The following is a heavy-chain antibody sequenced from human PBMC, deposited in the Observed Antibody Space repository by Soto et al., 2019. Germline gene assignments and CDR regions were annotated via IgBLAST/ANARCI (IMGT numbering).Heavy chain of an antibody. J-gene: IGHJ4*02. CDR2: IIPIFGTA. CDR1: GGTFSSYA. V-gene: IGHV1-69*13. CDR3: ARQSGVAGTGAFDY. Sequence: GASVKVSCKASGGTFSSYAISWVRQAPGQGLEWMGGIIPIFGTANYAQKFQGRVTITADESTSTAYMELSSLRSEDTAVYYCARQSGVAGTGAFDYWGQGTLVTVSS. D-gene: IGHD6-19*01.